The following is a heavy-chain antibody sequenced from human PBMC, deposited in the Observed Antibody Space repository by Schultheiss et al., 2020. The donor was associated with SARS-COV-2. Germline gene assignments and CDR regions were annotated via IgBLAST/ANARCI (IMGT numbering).Heavy chain of an antibody. CDR1: GFTFADYA. CDR3: ARETVAATPSTDYYYGMDV. V-gene: IGHV3-49*03. Sequence: GESLKISCTASGFTFADYAMSWFRQAPGKGLEWTGFIRNTGYGEATEYATSVEGRFTISRDDSKTIAYLEMNGLKTEDTAVYYCARETVAATPSTDYYYGMDVWGQGTTVTVSS. CDR2: IRNTGYGEAT. J-gene: IGHJ6*02. D-gene: IGHD2-15*01.